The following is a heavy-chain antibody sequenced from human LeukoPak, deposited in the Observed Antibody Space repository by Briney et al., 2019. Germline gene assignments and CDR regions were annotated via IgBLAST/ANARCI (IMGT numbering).Heavy chain of an antibody. CDR3: ARLRSSSGYGRAFDI. D-gene: IGHD6-13*01. V-gene: IGHV4-34*01. CDR1: GGSFSGYY. CDR2: INHSGST. J-gene: IGHJ3*02. Sequence: SETLSLTCAVYGGSFSGYYWSWIRQPPGKGLEWIGEINHSGSTNYNPSLKSRVTISVDTSKNQFSLKLSSVTAADTAVYYCARLRSSSGYGRAFDIWGQGTMVTVSS.